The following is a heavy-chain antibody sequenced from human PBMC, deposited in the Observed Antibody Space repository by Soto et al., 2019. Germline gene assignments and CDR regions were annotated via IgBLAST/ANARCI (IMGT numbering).Heavy chain of an antibody. CDR2: ISYDGSNK. Sequence: QVQLVESGGGVVQPGRSLRLSCAASGFTFSSYAMHWVRQAPGKGLEWVAVISYDGSNKYYADSVKGRFTISRDNSKNTLYLQMNSPRAEDTAVYYCASGTYSSSSFDYWGQGTLVTVSS. CDR3: ASGTYSSSSFDY. J-gene: IGHJ4*02. D-gene: IGHD6-6*01. V-gene: IGHV3-30-3*01. CDR1: GFTFSSYA.